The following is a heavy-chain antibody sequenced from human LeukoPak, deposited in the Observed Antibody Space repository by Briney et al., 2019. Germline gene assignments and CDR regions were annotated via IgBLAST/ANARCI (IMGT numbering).Heavy chain of an antibody. V-gene: IGHV4-31*03. Sequence: SETLSLTCTVSGGSISSGGYYWSWIRQHPGKGLEWIGYIYYSGSTYYSPSLKSRVTISVDTSKNQFSLKLSSVTAADTAVYYWARGLGYCSSTSCYHWFDPWGQGTLVTVSS. CDR1: GGSISSGGYY. CDR3: ARGLGYCSSTSCYHWFDP. D-gene: IGHD2-2*01. J-gene: IGHJ5*02. CDR2: IYYSGST.